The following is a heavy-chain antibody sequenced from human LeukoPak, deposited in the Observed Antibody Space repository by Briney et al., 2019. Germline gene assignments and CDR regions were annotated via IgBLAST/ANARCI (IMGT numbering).Heavy chain of an antibody. V-gene: IGHV1-69*13. CDR3: ARVHAFGGSGSYFDS. CDR2: IIPIFGTA. D-gene: IGHD3-10*01. Sequence: SVKVSCKASGGTFSSYAISWVRQAPGQGLEWMGGIIPIFGTANYAQKFQGRVTITADESTSTAYMELSSLRSEDTAVYYCARVHAFGGSGSYFDSWGQGTLVTVSS. J-gene: IGHJ4*02. CDR1: GGTFSSYA.